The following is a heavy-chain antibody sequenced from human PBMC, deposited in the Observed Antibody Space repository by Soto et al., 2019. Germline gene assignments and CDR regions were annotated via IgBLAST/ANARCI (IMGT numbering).Heavy chain of an antibody. D-gene: IGHD2-2*01. V-gene: IGHV3-53*01. Sequence: GCLRLSGSASGCIVSSYYMSWVRQAPGKGLEWVSLIYSGGDTYYADSVKGRFTISRDNSKNTLFLQMNSLRVEDSALYYCVREGCSGTSCSFFDYWGRGTLVTVSS. J-gene: IGHJ4*02. CDR2: IYSGGDT. CDR1: GCIVSSYY. CDR3: VREGCSGTSCSFFDY.